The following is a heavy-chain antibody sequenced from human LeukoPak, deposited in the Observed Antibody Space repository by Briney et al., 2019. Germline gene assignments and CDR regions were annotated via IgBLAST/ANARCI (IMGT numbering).Heavy chain of an antibody. Sequence: PGGSLRLSCAASGFTFSDYYMSWLRQAPGKGLEWVSYISSSGSTIYYADSVKGRFTISRDNAKNSLYLQMNSLRAEDTAVYYCASDVGATINDAFDIWGQGTMVTVSS. V-gene: IGHV3-11*01. CDR1: GFTFSDYY. CDR3: ASDVGATINDAFDI. CDR2: ISSSGSTI. D-gene: IGHD1-26*01. J-gene: IGHJ3*02.